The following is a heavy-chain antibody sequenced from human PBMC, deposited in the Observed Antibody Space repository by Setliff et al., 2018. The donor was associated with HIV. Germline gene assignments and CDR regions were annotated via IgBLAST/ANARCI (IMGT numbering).Heavy chain of an antibody. CDR1: GFTLSVYG. D-gene: IGHD3-16*01. CDR2: LWYDGGKK. Sequence: GGSLRLSCEGSGFTLSVYGMHWVRQAPGKGLEWVAVLWYDGGKKHYADSLKGRFTISRDDSKNSLFLQMNNLRAEDTAVYYCARGDVWGGTTPNDALDMWGQGTTVTVS. V-gene: IGHV3-33*01. J-gene: IGHJ3*02. CDR3: ARGDVWGGTTPNDALDM.